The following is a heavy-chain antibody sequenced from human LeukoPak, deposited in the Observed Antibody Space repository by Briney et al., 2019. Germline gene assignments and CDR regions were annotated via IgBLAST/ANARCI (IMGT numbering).Heavy chain of an antibody. J-gene: IGHJ6*03. CDR3: ATRAADVPTRPAYYYYYMDV. CDR1: GYTSTNNG. Sequence: ASVKVSCKASGYTSTNNGISWVRQAPGQGLEWMGGISAYNGNTNYAQRLLGRVTMTTDTSTSTAYMELSSLRSEDTAVYYCATRAADVPTRPAYYYYYMDVWGKGTTVTVSS. V-gene: IGHV1-18*01. D-gene: IGHD6-6*01. CDR2: ISAYNGNT.